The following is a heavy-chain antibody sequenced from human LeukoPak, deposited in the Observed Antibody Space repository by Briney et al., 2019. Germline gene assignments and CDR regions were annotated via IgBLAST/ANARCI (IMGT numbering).Heavy chain of an antibody. CDR3: ARVGYDFWSGYYKLDY. D-gene: IGHD3-3*01. V-gene: IGHV3-21*01. CDR1: GFTFSSYS. Sequence: GGSLRLSCAASGFTFSSYSMNWVRQAPGKGLEWVSSISSSSSYIYYADSVKGRFTISRDNAKNSLYLQMNSLRAEDTAVYYRARVGYDFWSGYYKLDYWGQGTLVTVSS. CDR2: ISSSSSYI. J-gene: IGHJ4*02.